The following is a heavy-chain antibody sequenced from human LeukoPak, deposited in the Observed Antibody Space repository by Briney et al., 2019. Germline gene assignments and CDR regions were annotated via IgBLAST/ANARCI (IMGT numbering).Heavy chain of an antibody. CDR3: ARWYCSSTSCSRGYYYYYGMDV. CDR1: GFTFSSYG. J-gene: IGHJ6*02. CDR2: IWYDGSNK. V-gene: IGHV3-33*01. D-gene: IGHD2-2*01. Sequence: GGSLRLSCAASGFTFSSYGMHWVRQAPGKGLEWVAVIWYDGSNKYYADSVKGRFTISRDNSKNTLYLQMNSLRAEDTAVYCCARWYCSSTSCSRGYYYYYGMDVWGQGTTVTVSS.